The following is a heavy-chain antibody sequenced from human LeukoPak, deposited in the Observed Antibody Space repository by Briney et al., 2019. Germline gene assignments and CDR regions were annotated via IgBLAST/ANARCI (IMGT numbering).Heavy chain of an antibody. J-gene: IGHJ4*02. CDR3: ARTSILGYCSGGSCYEEGFDY. V-gene: IGHV3-33*01. Sequence: GRSLRLSCAASGFTFSSYGMHWVRRAPGKGLEWVAVIWYDGSNKYYADSVKGRFTISRDNSKNTLYLQMNSLRAEDTAVYYCARTSILGYCSGGSCYEEGFDYWGQGTLVTVSS. D-gene: IGHD2-15*01. CDR2: IWYDGSNK. CDR1: GFTFSSYG.